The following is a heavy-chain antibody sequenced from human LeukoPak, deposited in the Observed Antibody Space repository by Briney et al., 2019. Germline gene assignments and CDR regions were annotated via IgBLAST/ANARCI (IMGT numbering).Heavy chain of an antibody. CDR2: ISYDGSNK. CDR3: ASKLVTVTTADFDY. Sequence: GGSLRLSCAASGFTFSSYAMHWVRQAPGKGLEWVAVISYDGSNKYYADSVKGRFTISRDNSKNTLYLQMNSLRAEDTAVYYCASKLVTVTTADFDYWGQGTLVTVSS. V-gene: IGHV3-30*04. J-gene: IGHJ4*02. D-gene: IGHD4-17*01. CDR1: GFTFSSYA.